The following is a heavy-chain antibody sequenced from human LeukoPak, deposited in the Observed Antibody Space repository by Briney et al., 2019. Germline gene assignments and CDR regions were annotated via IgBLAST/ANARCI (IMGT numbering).Heavy chain of an antibody. D-gene: IGHD5-18*01. Sequence: GGSLRLSCAASGFTFDDYAMHWVRQAPGKGLEWVAVISFDGNNKYYADSVKGRFTISRDNSKNTLFLQMNSLRAEDTAVYYCAKEGYTYGYSHFDFWGQGTLVTVSS. J-gene: IGHJ4*02. V-gene: IGHV3-30*18. CDR3: AKEGYTYGYSHFDF. CDR1: GFTFDDYA. CDR2: ISFDGNNK.